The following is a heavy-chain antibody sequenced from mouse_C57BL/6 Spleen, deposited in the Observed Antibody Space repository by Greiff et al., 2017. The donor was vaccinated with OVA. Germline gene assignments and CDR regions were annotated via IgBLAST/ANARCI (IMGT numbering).Heavy chain of an antibody. Sequence: EVQGVESGGGLVQPKGSLKLSCAASGFSFNTYAMNWVRQAPGKGLEWVARIRSKSNNYATYYADSVKDRFTISRDDSESMLYLQMNNLKTEDTAMYYCVRLRDEGGYAMDYWGQGTSVTVSS. CDR1: GFSFNTYA. V-gene: IGHV10-1*01. J-gene: IGHJ4*01. CDR2: IRSKSNNYAT. CDR3: VRLRDEGGYAMDY.